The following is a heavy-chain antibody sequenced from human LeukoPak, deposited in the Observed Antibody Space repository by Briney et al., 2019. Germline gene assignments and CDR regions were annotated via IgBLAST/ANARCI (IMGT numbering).Heavy chain of an antibody. D-gene: IGHD5-18*01. V-gene: IGHV3-9*01. J-gene: IGHJ4*02. CDR3: AKDHGYRYYFDY. Sequence: PGRSLRLSCAASGFTFDDYAMHWVRQAPGKGLEWVSGISWNSGSIGYADSVKGRFTISRDNAKNSLYLQMNSLRAEDTAVYYCAKDHGYRYYFDYWGQGTLVTVSS. CDR2: ISWNSGSI. CDR1: GFTFDDYA.